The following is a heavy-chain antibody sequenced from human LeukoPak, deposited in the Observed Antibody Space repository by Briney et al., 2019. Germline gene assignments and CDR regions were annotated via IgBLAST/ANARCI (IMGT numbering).Heavy chain of an antibody. V-gene: IGHV3-11*01. CDR1: GFTFSDYY. Sequence: PGGSLRLSCAASGFTFSDYYMSWIRQAPGEGLEWVSYISSSGSTIYYADSVKGRFTISRDNAKNSLYLQMNSLRAEDTAVYYCASDTPYYDSSDRGYSSDAFDIWGQGTMVTVSS. CDR2: ISSSGSTI. D-gene: IGHD3-22*01. CDR3: ASDTPYYDSSDRGYSSDAFDI. J-gene: IGHJ3*02.